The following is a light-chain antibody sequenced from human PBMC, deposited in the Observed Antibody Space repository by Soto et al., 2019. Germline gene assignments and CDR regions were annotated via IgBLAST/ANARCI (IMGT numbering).Light chain of an antibody. Sequence: IVLTPSPGTLSLSPGEIATLSCRASQSVSSSYLAWYQQKPGQAPTLLIYGASSRATGIPDRFSGSGSGTDFTLTISRLEPEDFAVYYCQQYDSSPKTFGQGTKVDIK. V-gene: IGKV3-20*01. CDR1: QSVSSSY. CDR2: GAS. CDR3: QQYDSSPKT. J-gene: IGKJ1*01.